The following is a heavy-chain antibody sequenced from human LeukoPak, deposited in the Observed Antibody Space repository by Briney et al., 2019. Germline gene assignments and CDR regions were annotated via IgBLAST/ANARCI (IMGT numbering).Heavy chain of an antibody. V-gene: IGHV4-34*01. CDR1: GGSFSGYY. CDR2: INHSGST. D-gene: IGHD3-10*01. J-gene: IGHJ4*02. Sequence: SETLSLTCAVYGGSFSGYYWSWIRQPPGKGLEWIGEINHSGSTNYNPSLKSRVTIYVDTSRNQFSLRLSSVTAADTAVYHCAREVASSVEYWGQGSLVTVSS. CDR3: AREVASSVEY.